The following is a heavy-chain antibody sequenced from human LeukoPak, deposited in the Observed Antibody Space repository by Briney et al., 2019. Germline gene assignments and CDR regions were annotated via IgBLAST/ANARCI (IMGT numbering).Heavy chain of an antibody. D-gene: IGHD3-16*01. CDR3: AREIRPYDYVWGSYNDY. V-gene: IGHV4-59*08. J-gene: IGHJ4*02. Sequence: SETLSLTCTVSGGSISSYYWRWIRQHPGKGLEWIGYIYYSGSTNYNPSLKSRVTISVDTSKNQFSLKLSSVTAADTAVYYCAREIRPYDYVWGSYNDYWGQGTLVTVSS. CDR1: GGSISSYY. CDR2: IYYSGST.